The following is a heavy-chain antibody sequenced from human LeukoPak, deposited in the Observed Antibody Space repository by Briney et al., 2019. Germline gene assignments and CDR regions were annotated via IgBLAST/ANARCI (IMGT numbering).Heavy chain of an antibody. Sequence: PGGSLGLSCAASGFTFGTYSMSWVRQAPGKGLEWVSGISGSGGQTFYADSVKGRFTISRDNSNSFLFLHMDSLRAEDTALYYCAKDMKPDGLWDADYWGQGTLVTVSS. CDR3: AKDMKPDGLWDADY. D-gene: IGHD1-14*01. CDR2: ISGSGGQT. CDR1: GFTFGTYS. J-gene: IGHJ4*02. V-gene: IGHV3-23*01.